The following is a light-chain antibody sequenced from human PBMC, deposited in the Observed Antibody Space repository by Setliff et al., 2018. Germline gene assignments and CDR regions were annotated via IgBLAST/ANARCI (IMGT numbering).Light chain of an antibody. CDR3: RVWDSSLNHKV. J-gene: IGLJ2*01. CDR1: NIGSKS. Sequence: SYELTQPPSVSVAPGKTATITCGGSNIGSKSVHWYQRKPGQAPVLVIFYDSDRPSGIPERFSGSNSGNTATLTISGVEAGDEADYFCRVWDSSLNHKVFGGGTKVTVL. CDR2: YDS. V-gene: IGLV3-21*04.